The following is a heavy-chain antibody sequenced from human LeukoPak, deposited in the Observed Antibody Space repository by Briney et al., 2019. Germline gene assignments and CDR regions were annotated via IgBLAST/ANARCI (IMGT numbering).Heavy chain of an antibody. CDR3: ARDNAGLVKHLDAFDL. D-gene: IGHD1-26*01. CDR2: IWNDGSNT. V-gene: IGHV3-33*01. Sequence: PGGSLRLSCAASGFIFSDYGMHWVRQAPGKGLEWVAVIWNDGSNTYYGDSVKGLFTISRDNSKNTVYLRMNSLRAEDTAVYYCARDNAGLVKHLDAFDLWGQGTMVTVAS. J-gene: IGHJ3*01. CDR1: GFIFSDYG.